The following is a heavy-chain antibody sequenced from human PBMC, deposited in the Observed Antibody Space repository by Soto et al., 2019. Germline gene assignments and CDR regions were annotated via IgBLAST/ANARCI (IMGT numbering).Heavy chain of an antibody. V-gene: IGHV1-18*04. CDR1: GYTFTSYG. Sequence: ASVKVSCKASGYTFTSYGISWVRQAPGQGLEWMGWVSAYNGNTNYAQKLQGRVTMTTDTSTSTAYMELRSLRSDDTAVYYCASITKVRGVIIALDYWGQGTLVTVSS. CDR3: ASITKVRGVIIALDY. J-gene: IGHJ4*02. D-gene: IGHD3-10*01. CDR2: VSAYNGNT.